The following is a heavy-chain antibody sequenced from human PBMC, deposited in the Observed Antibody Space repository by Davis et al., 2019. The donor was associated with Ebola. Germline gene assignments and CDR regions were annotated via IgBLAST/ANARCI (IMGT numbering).Heavy chain of an antibody. Sequence: GESLKISCAASWFTVSNNYMSWVRQAPGKGLEWVSVIYVGGGTDYAHSVKGRFTISRDNSTNTLYLQMNSLRTEDTAVYYCAREDHVVLSGGLDVWGQGTTVTVSS. V-gene: IGHV3-53*01. CDR2: IYVGGGT. D-gene: IGHD2-2*01. CDR1: WFTVSNNY. J-gene: IGHJ6*02. CDR3: AREDHVVLSGGLDV.